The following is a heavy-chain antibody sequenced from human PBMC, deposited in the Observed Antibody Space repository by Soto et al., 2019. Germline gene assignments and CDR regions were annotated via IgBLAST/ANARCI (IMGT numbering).Heavy chain of an antibody. CDR2: IYWDDDK. CDR3: AHSGDGGTADY. Sequence: QITLKESGPTLVKPTQTLTLTCTFSGFSLSTSGEAVGWIRQPPGKALEWLALIYWDDDKRYSPSLNNRLTITKDTSKNQALLFMTNMDPADTATYFCAHSGDGGTADYWGQGTLVTVSS. V-gene: IGHV2-5*02. CDR1: GFSLSTSGEA. D-gene: IGHD3-16*01. J-gene: IGHJ4*02.